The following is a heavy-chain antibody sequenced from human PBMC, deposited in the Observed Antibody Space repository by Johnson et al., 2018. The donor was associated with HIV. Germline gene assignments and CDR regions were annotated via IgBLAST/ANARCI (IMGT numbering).Heavy chain of an antibody. D-gene: IGHD3-10*01. CDR3: VKEGITMEVDI. CDR1: RFTFSSYV. J-gene: IGHJ3*02. V-gene: IGHV3-30*18. Sequence: QVQLVESGGGVVQPGRSLRLSCAASRFTFSSYVMHWVRQAPGKGLEWVAVISYDGSNQYYADSVKGRFTISRDNSKNTLYLQMDSLRAEDTAVYYGVKEGITMEVDIWGQVTTVTVSS. CDR2: ISYDGSNQ.